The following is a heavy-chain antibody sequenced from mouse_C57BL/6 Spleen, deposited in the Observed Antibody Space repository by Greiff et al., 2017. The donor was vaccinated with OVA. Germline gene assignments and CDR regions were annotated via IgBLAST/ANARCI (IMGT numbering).Heavy chain of an antibody. J-gene: IGHJ1*03. CDR3: ARGDYYYGSSFYWYFDV. CDR1: GYTFTSYW. D-gene: IGHD1-1*01. CDR2: IYPSDSET. Sequence: VQLQQPGAELVRPGSSVKLSCKASGYTFTSYWMDWVKQRPGQGLEWIGNIYPSDSETHYNQKFKDKATLTVDKSSSTAYMQLSSLTSEDSAVYYCARGDYYYGSSFYWYFDVWGTGTTVTVSS. V-gene: IGHV1-61*01.